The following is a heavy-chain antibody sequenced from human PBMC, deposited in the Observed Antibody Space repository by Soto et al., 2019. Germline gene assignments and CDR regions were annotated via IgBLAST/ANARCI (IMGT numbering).Heavy chain of an antibody. CDR3: ARDTDTAMVTWDY. CDR2: MNPNSGNT. D-gene: IGHD5-18*01. J-gene: IGHJ4*02. Sequence: GGSVNVSCKASGYTFTSYGINWVLRATGQVLDWMGWMNPNSGNTGYAQKFQVRVTMTRNTSISTAYMELRSLRSDDTAVYYCARDTDTAMVTWDYWGQGTLVTVSS. V-gene: IGHV1-8*01. CDR1: GYTFTSYG.